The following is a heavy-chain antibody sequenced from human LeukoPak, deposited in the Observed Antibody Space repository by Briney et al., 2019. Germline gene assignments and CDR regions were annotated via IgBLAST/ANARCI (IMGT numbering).Heavy chain of an antibody. J-gene: IGHJ3*02. D-gene: IGHD3-10*01. Sequence: SVKVSCKASGFTFTSSAVQWVRQARGQRLEWIGWIVVGSGNTNYAQKFQERVTITRDMSTSTAYMELSSLRSEDTAVYYSAATYYYGSGSYYPPDAFDIWGQGTMVTVSS. CDR2: IVVGSGNT. CDR3: AATYYYGSGSYYPPDAFDI. CDR1: GFTFTSSA. V-gene: IGHV1-58*01.